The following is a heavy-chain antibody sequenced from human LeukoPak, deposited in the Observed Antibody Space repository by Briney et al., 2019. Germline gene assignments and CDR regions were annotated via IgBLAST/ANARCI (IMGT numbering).Heavy chain of an antibody. Sequence: GGSLRHSCAASGFTFSSYGMHWVRQAPGRGLEWVAVISYDGSNKYYADSVKGRFTISRDNSKNTLYLQMNSLRAEDTAVYYCARDLSGSYYGITYYYYGMDVWGQGTTVTVSS. J-gene: IGHJ6*02. CDR3: ARDLSGSYYGITYYYYGMDV. CDR1: GFTFSSYG. D-gene: IGHD1-26*01. CDR2: ISYDGSNK. V-gene: IGHV3-30*03.